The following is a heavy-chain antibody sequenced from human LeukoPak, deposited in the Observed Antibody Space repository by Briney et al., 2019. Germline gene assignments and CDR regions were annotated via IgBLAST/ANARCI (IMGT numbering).Heavy chain of an antibody. Sequence: SETLSLTCTVSGGSISSYYWSWIRQPPGKGLEWIGYIYYSGSTNYNPSLKSRVTISVDTSKNQFSLKLSSVTAADTAVYYCARETPYGYYYYGMDVWGQGTTVTVSS. CDR3: ARETPYGYYYYGMDV. J-gene: IGHJ6*02. CDR2: IYYSGST. CDR1: GGSISSYY. V-gene: IGHV4-59*01. D-gene: IGHD3-10*01.